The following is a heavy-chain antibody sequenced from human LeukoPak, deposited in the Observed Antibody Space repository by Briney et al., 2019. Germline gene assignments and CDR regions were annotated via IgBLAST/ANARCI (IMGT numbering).Heavy chain of an antibody. J-gene: IGHJ4*02. CDR1: GGSISSYY. D-gene: IGHD5-18*01. CDR2: IYYTGST. Sequence: PSETLSLTCTVSGGSISSYYWSWIRQPPGKGLEWIGYIYYTGSTNYNPSLKSRVTISVDTSKNQFSLKLSSVTAADTAVYYCARVVYSYGYYFDYWGQGTLVTVSS. CDR3: ARVVYSYGYYFDY. V-gene: IGHV4-59*01.